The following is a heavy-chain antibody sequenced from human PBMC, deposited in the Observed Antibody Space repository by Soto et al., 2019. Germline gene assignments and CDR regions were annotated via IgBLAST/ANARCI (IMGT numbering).Heavy chain of an antibody. D-gene: IGHD6-19*01. CDR3: ARVYSGYSSGPLGY. J-gene: IGHJ4*02. CDR2: IIPIFGTA. V-gene: IGHV1-69*13. Sequence: SVKVSCKASGGTFSSYAISWVRQAPGQGLEWMGGIIPIFGTANYAQKFQGRVTITADESTSTAYMELSSLRSEDTAVYYCARVYSGYSSGPLGYWGQRTLFTVSS. CDR1: GGTFSSYA.